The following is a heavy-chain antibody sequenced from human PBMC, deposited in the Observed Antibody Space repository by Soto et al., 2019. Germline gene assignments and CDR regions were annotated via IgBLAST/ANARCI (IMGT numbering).Heavy chain of an antibody. CDR2: ISSGSTNI. CDR3: ARDRNAAGSDY. V-gene: IGHV3-48*04. Sequence: GGSLRLSCAASGFTFGSSAMSWIRQAQGKGLEWISYISSGSTNIFYADSVKGRFTVSRDNAKNSVYLQMDSLRAEDTAVYYCARDRNAAGSDYWGQGTLVTVSS. J-gene: IGHJ4*02. CDR1: GFTFGSSA. D-gene: IGHD1-1*01.